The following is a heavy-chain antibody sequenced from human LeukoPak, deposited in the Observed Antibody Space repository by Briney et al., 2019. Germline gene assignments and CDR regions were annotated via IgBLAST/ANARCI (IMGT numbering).Heavy chain of an antibody. D-gene: IGHD3-10*01. J-gene: IGHJ4*02. CDR2: ISYDGSNK. CDR1: GFTFSSYA. Sequence: GRSLRLSCAASGFTFSSYAMHWVRQAPGKGLEWVAVISYDGSNKYYADSVKGRFTISRDNSKSTLSLQMNSLRAEDTAIYYCARERFHGSGAPKYDCWGQGTLVTVSS. CDR3: ARERFHGSGAPKYDC. V-gene: IGHV3-30*04.